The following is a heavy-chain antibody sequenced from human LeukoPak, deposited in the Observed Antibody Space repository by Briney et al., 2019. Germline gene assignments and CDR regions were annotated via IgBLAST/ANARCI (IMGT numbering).Heavy chain of an antibody. CDR2: FGAT. D-gene: IGHD2-15*01. CDR3: ARGYCSGDSCFHDAFDI. V-gene: IGHV1-69*05. Sequence: FGATSYAQNFQGRVSITTDESTSTAYMELSSLRSEDTAVYYCARGYCSGDSCFHDAFDIWGQGTMVTVSS. J-gene: IGHJ3*02.